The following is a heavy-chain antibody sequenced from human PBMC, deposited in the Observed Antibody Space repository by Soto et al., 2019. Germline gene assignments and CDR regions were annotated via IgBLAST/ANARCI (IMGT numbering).Heavy chain of an antibody. CDR3: ARVERGTATTVVDAFDI. CDR2: ICYSGST. J-gene: IGHJ3*02. Sequence: SETLSLTCTVSGGSISSYYWSWIRQPPGKGLEWIGEICYSGSTHYNPSLKSRVTISVDTSKNQFSLKMSSVTAADTALYYCARVERGTATTVVDAFDIWGPGTMVTVSS. CDR1: GGSISSYY. D-gene: IGHD1-1*01. V-gene: IGHV4-59*12.